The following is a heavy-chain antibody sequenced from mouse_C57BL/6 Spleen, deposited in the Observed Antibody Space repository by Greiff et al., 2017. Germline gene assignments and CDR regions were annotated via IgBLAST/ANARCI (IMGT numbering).Heavy chain of an antibody. Sequence: QVQLQQSGAELVRPGASVTLSCKASGYTFTDYEMHWVKQTPVHGLEWIGAIDPETGGTAYNQKFKGKAILTADKSSSTAYMGLRSLTSGDSAVYCCTRLGNYGCSYYCDYWGEGTTLTVSS. CDR2: IDPETGGT. D-gene: IGHD1-1*01. V-gene: IGHV1-15*01. J-gene: IGHJ2*01. CDR3: TRLGNYGCSYYCDY. CDR1: GYTFTDYE.